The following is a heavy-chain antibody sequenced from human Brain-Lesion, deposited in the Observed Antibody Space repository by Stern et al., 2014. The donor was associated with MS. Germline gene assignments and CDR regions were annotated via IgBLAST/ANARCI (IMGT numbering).Heavy chain of an antibody. CDR2: INPKSGGT. V-gene: IGHV1-2*04. Sequence: VQLVESGAEVKKPGASVKVSCKASGYTFTGYYMHWVRQAPGQGLEWMGWINPKSGGTKYAQKFQGWVTMTRDTSINTAYMELSRLRSDDTAVYYCATYYYDSTGYNDFWGQGTLVTVSS. D-gene: IGHD3-22*01. J-gene: IGHJ4*02. CDR3: ATYYYDSTGYNDF. CDR1: GYTFTGYY.